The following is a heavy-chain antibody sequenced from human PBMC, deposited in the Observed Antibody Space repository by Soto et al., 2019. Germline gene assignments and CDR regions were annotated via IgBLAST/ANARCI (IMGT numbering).Heavy chain of an antibody. CDR3: ARAPLLSAETLHENSFDD. J-gene: IGHJ4*02. CDR1: GGTFGNSG. V-gene: IGHV1-69*01. Sequence: QVQLVQSGAEVKKPGSSLKVSCKASGGTFGNSGVSWVRQSPGQGPEWMGGIIPIFDTTNYAQKFQGRVTISADASTSYMALSSLRSADTAVYYCARAPLLSAETLHENSFDDWGQGTQVTVSS. CDR2: IIPIFDTT. D-gene: IGHD2-15*01.